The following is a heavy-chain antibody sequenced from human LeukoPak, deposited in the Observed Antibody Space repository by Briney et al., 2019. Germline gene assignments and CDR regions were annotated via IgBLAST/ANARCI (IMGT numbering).Heavy chain of an antibody. J-gene: IGHJ4*02. CDR3: ARDPYYYGSGIDY. D-gene: IGHD3-10*01. Sequence: GGSLRLSCAASGFTFSSYEMNWVRQAPGKGLEWVSYISGSGTTIYYADSVKGRFTISRDNAKNSLYLQMNSLRAEDTAVYYCARDPYYYGSGIDYWGQGTLVTVSS. CDR2: ISGSGTTI. CDR1: GFTFSSYE. V-gene: IGHV3-48*03.